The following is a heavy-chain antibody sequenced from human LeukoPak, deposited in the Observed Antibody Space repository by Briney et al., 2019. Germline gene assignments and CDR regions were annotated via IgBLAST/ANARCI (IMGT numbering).Heavy chain of an antibody. J-gene: IGHJ6*02. CDR1: GDSISSHY. CDR2: MYYSGST. D-gene: IGHD6-19*01. V-gene: IGHV4-59*08. CDR3: ARSIVVAGYVSDYYYYGMDV. Sequence: SETLSLTCTVSGDSISSHYWSWIRQPPGKVLQWIGYMYYSGSTTYNPSLKTRVTISVDTSKKKFSLRLSSVTAADTAVYYCARSIVVAGYVSDYYYYGMDVWGQGTTVTVSS.